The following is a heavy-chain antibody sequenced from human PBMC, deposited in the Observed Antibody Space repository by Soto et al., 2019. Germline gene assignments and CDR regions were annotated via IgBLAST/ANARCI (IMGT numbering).Heavy chain of an antibody. CDR2: INHSGST. CDR1: GGSFSGYY. D-gene: IGHD1-26*01. Sequence: PSETLSLTCAVYGGSFSGYYWSWIRQPPGKGLEWIGEINHSGSTNYNPSLKSRVTILADTSKNQFSLRLTSVTAADTAVYYCARGSGSYPFDYWGQGTLVTVSS. CDR3: ARGSGSYPFDY. J-gene: IGHJ4*02. V-gene: IGHV4-34*01.